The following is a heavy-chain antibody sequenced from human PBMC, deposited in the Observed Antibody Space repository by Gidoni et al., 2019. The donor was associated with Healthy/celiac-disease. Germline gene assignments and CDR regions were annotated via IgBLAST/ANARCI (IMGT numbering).Heavy chain of an antibody. CDR2: IIPNFGTA. CDR3: ASTVSWVVPAATHYYYGMDV. CDR1: GATFTSYA. V-gene: IGHV1-69*01. Sequence: QVQLVQSGAEVKKHGSSVKVSFKASGATFTSYALSWVRTAPGQGLGWRGGIIPNFGTANYAQKFQGRVTITAAEATSTAYMDLSSLRSEDTAVYYCASTVSWVVPAATHYYYGMDVWGQGTMVTVSS. J-gene: IGHJ6*02. D-gene: IGHD2-2*01.